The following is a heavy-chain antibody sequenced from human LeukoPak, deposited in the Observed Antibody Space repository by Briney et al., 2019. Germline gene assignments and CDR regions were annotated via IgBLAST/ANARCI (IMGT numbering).Heavy chain of an antibody. CDR3: AKCGSGYCRSIYYCYGMDV. CDR1: GFTFSSYA. Sequence: PGGSLRLSCAASGFTFSSYAMSCVRQAPGKGLEWVSAISGSGGSTYYADSVKGRFTISRDNSKNTLYLQMNSLRAEDTAVYYCAKCGSGYCRSIYYCYGMDVWGQGTTVTVSS. V-gene: IGHV3-23*01. D-gene: IGHD3-22*01. J-gene: IGHJ6*02. CDR2: ISGSGGST.